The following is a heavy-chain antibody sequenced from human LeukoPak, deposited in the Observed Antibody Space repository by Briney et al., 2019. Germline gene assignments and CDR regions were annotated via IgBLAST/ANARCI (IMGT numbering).Heavy chain of an antibody. CDR1: GYTFTSSD. D-gene: IGHD3-10*01. CDR2: MNPNSGNT. J-gene: IGHJ4*02. V-gene: IGHV1-8*01. Sequence: ASVKVSCKASGYTFTSSDINWVRQATGQGLEWMGWMNPNSGNTGYAQKFQGRVTMTRNTSISTVYMELSSLRSEDTAVYYCARATTWFGDLRYDYWGQGTLVTVSS. CDR3: ARATTWFGDLRYDY.